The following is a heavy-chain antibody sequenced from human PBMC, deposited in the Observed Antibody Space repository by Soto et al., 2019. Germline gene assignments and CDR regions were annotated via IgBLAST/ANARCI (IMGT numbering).Heavy chain of an antibody. D-gene: IGHD6-19*01. J-gene: IGHJ4*02. V-gene: IGHV1-18*01. CDR1: GYTXTXYG. CDR2: XXPXXXNX. Sequence: GASVKVSXXXSGYTXTXYGISWVRQAPXXGLEWMGWXXPXXXNXEYAESLQGRVTMTTETSTNTAYMELRSLKSDDTAIYYXALRRVXVPRWLVGPFDYWGQGTLVTVSS. CDR3: ALRRVXVPRWLVGPFDY.